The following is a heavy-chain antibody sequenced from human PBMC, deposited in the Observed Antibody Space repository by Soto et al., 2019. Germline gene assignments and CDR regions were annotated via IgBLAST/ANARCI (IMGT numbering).Heavy chain of an antibody. J-gene: IGHJ6*02. CDR2: INAGNGNT. D-gene: IGHD3-10*01. CDR1: GYTFTNYA. Sequence: QVQLVQSGAEVKKPGASVKVSCKASGYTFTNYAMHWVRQAPGQRLKWMGWINAGNGNTKYSQKFQGRVTITADESTSTAYMELSSLRSEDTAVYYCARDSITMVRGVINYYGMDVWGQGTTVTVSS. V-gene: IGHV1-3*01. CDR3: ARDSITMVRGVINYYGMDV.